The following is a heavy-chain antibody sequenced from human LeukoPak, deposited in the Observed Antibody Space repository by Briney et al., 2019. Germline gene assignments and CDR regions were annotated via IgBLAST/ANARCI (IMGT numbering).Heavy chain of an antibody. Sequence: SETLSLTCTVSGGSISSSSYYWGWIRQPPGKGLEWIGSIYYSGSTYYNPSLKSRVTISVDTSKNQFSLKPSSVTAADTAVYYCARRIGYCSGGSCYYWFDPWGQGTLVTVSS. D-gene: IGHD2-15*01. CDR2: IYYSGST. CDR3: ARRIGYCSGGSCYYWFDP. J-gene: IGHJ5*02. V-gene: IGHV4-39*01. CDR1: GGSISSSSYY.